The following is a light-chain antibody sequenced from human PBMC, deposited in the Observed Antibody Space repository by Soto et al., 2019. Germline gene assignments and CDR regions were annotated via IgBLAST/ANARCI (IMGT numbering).Light chain of an antibody. CDR1: SSDVGGYNY. V-gene: IGLV2-11*01. CDR2: DVS. CDR3: CSYAGSYTFGV. J-gene: IGLJ1*01. Sequence: QSALTQPRSVPGSPGQSVTISCTGTSSDVGGYNYVSWYQQHPGKAPKLMIYDVSKRPSGVPDRFSGSNSGNTASLTISGLQAEDEPDYYCCSYAGSYTFGVFGTGTKVTVL.